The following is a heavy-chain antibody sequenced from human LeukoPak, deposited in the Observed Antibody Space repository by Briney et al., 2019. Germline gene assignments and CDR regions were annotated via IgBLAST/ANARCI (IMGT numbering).Heavy chain of an antibody. Sequence: PSETLSLTCTVSGASISSSSYYWGWIRQPPGKGLEWIGTIYFSGSTYYNPSLKSRVTISVDTSKNQFSLKLSSVTAADTAVYYCARDLGYSSSSFAFDIWGQGTMVTVSS. CDR3: ARDLGYSSSSFAFDI. D-gene: IGHD6-6*01. V-gene: IGHV4-39*07. CDR2: IYFSGST. J-gene: IGHJ3*02. CDR1: GASISSSSYY.